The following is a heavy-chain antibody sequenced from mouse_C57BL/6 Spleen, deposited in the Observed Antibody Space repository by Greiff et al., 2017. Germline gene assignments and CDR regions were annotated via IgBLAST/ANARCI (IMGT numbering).Heavy chain of an antibody. D-gene: IGHD1-1*01. V-gene: IGHV1-54*01. CDR2: INPGSGGT. J-gene: IGHJ3*01. Sequence: QVQLQQSGAELVRPGTSVKVSCKASGYAFTNYLIEWVKQRPGQGLEWIGVINPGSGGTNYNEKFKGKATLTADKSSSTAYMQLSSLTSEDSAVYFCAREEYYGSRSFAYWGQGTLVTVSA. CDR1: GYAFTNYL. CDR3: AREEYYGSRSFAY.